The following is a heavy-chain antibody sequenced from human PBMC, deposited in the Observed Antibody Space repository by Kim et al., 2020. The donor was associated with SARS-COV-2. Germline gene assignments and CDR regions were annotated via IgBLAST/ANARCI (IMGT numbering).Heavy chain of an antibody. D-gene: IGHD3-10*01. CDR3: ARGDPPGVRGAGNV. V-gene: IGHV1-18*01. Sequence: AQKLQGRVTMTTDTSTSTAYMELRSLRSDDTAVYYCARGDPPGVRGAGNVWGQGTMVTVSS. J-gene: IGHJ3*01.